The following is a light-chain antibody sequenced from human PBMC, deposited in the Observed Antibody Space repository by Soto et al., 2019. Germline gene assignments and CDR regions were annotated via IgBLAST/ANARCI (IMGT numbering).Light chain of an antibody. Sequence: EIVLTQSPGTLSLSPGERATLSCRASQSGSSSYLAWYQQKPGQAPRLLIYGASSRATGIPDRFSGSGSGTDFTLAISRLEPEDFAVYYCQQYGSSPLYAFGQGTKLVI. V-gene: IGKV3-20*01. CDR3: QQYGSSPLYA. CDR1: QSGSSSY. CDR2: GAS. J-gene: IGKJ2*01.